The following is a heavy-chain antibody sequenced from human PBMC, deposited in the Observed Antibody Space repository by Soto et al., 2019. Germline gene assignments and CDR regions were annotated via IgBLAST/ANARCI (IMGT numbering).Heavy chain of an antibody. CDR2: ISGSGGST. Sequence: GGSLRLSCAASGFTFSSYAMSWVRQAPGKGLEWVSAISGSGGSTYYADSVKGRFTISRDNSKNTLYLQMNSLRAEDTAVYYCAKDSVVATIMREYFDYWGQGTLVTVSS. J-gene: IGHJ4*02. V-gene: IGHV3-23*01. D-gene: IGHD5-12*01. CDR1: GFTFSSYA. CDR3: AKDSVVATIMREYFDY.